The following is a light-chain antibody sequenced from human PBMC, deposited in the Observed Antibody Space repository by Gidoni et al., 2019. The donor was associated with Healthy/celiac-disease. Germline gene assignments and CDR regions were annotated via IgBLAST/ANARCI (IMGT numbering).Light chain of an antibody. CDR2: AES. CDR1: QSISSY. Sequence: IQMTQSPSSLSASVGDRVTITCRASQSISSYLNWYQQKPEKAPKLLIYAESSLPSGVPSRFSGSGSGTDFTLTISSLQPEDFATYYCQQSYSTHLTCGGGTKVEIK. CDR3: QQSYSTHLT. V-gene: IGKV1-39*01. J-gene: IGKJ4*01.